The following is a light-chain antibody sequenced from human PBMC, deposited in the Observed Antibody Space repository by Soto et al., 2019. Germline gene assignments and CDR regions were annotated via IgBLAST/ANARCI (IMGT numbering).Light chain of an antibody. CDR2: AAS. CDR3: QQSYAVPLT. CDR1: QTVTTF. Sequence: DIQLTQSPSSLSASVGDRVTITCRASQTVTTFLNWYQQKSGEAPKLLIHAASTLQTGVPSRFSGTGSEPEFTLTIASLQPEDVATYCCQQSYAVPLTFGGGTKVEI. J-gene: IGKJ4*01. V-gene: IGKV1-39*01.